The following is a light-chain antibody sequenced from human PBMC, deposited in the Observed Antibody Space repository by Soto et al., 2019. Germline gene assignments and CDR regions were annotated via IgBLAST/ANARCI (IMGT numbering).Light chain of an antibody. J-gene: IGKJ1*01. CDR1: QSVSNNY. CDR2: GAS. V-gene: IGKV3-20*01. CDR3: HQYGRSST. Sequence: EIVLTQSPGTLSLSPGERATLSCRASQSVSNNYLAWYQQKPGQAPRLLIYGASNRATGIPDGFSGSGSGTYFTLTISRLSPEDFAVYYCHQYGRSSTCGQGTKVEIK.